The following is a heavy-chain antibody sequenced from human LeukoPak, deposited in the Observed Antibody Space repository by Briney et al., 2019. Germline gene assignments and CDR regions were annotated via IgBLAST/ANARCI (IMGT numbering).Heavy chain of an antibody. J-gene: IGHJ3*02. CDR2: IYTSGST. V-gene: IGHV4-61*02. CDR3: ATASSAITIFGVVIVNNAFYI. D-gene: IGHD3-3*01. Sequence: PSEALSLTCTVSGGSISSGSYYRSWIRQPAGNGLEWIGRIYTSGSTNYNPSLKSRVTMSVDTSKNQFSLKLSSVTAADTAVYYCATASSAITIFGVVIVNNAFYIWGQGTMVTVSS. CDR1: GGSISSGSYY.